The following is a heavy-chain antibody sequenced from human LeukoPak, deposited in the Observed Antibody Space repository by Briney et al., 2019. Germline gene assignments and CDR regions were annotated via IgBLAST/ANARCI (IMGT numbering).Heavy chain of an antibody. CDR2: IYYSGST. CDR1: GGSISGYY. CDR3: ARGAPEGAVEVYYYPSYGMDV. Sequence: SETLSLTCIVSGGSISGYYWSWIRQPPGKGLEWIGYIYYSGSTKYNPSLKSRVTISVDTSQNQFSLKLSSVTAADTAMYYCARGAPEGAVEVYYYPSYGMDVWGQGTTVTVSS. J-gene: IGHJ6*02. V-gene: IGHV4-59*01. D-gene: IGHD3-10*01.